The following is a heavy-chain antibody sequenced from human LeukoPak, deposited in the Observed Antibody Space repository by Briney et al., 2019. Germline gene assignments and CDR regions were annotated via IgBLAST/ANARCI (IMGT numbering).Heavy chain of an antibody. CDR2: ISTSSSYI. Sequence: GGSLRLSCAASGFTFSSYGMHWVRQAPGKGLEWVSSISTSSSYIYYADSVKGRFTISRDNAKNSLSLQMNGLRAEDTAVYYCARGGDHPTFLFQYMDVWGKGTTVTVSS. CDR3: ARGGDHPTFLFQYMDV. J-gene: IGHJ6*03. V-gene: IGHV3-21*06. D-gene: IGHD3-16*01. CDR1: GFTFSSYG.